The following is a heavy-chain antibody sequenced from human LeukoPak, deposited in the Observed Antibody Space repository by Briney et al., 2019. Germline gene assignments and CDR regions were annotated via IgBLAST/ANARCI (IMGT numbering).Heavy chain of an antibody. D-gene: IGHD3-9*01. V-gene: IGHV1-2*06. CDR3: ARGRRYYDILTGYYRRYNWFDP. Sequence: GASVKVSCKASGYTFTGYYMHWVRQAPGQGLEWMGRINPNSGGTNYAQKFQGRVTMTRDTPISTAYMELSRLRSDDTAVYYCARGRRYYDILTGYYRRYNWFDPWGQGTLVTVSS. CDR2: INPNSGGT. CDR1: GYTFTGYY. J-gene: IGHJ5*02.